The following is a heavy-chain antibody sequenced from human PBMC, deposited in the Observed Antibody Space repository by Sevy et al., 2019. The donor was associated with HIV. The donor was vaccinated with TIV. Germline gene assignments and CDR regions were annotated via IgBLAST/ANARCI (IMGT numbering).Heavy chain of an antibody. D-gene: IGHD2-8*01. J-gene: IGHJ4*02. CDR1: GFTFSKYS. CDR3: AREGCTKPHDY. CDR2: LSFGCGEI. Sequence: GGSLRLSCAASGFTFSKYSMSWVRQPPGKWLEWVSTLSFGCGEINYADSVKGRFTISRDNSKSSVYLQMNNLRPEDTAVYYCAREGCTKPHDYWGQGTLVTVS. V-gene: IGHV3-23*01.